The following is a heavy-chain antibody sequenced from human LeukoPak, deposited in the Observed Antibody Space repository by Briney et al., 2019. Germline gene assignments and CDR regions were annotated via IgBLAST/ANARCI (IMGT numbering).Heavy chain of an antibody. Sequence: GGSLRLSCAASGFTFSSYAMSWVRQAPGKGLEWVSAISGSGGSTYYADSVKGRFTISRDNSKNTLYLQMNSLRAEDTAVYYCAIPQPAVYGSGTYYPFDYWGQGTLVTVSS. J-gene: IGHJ4*02. CDR3: AIPQPAVYGSGTYYPFDY. D-gene: IGHD3-10*01. V-gene: IGHV3-23*01. CDR2: ISGSGGST. CDR1: GFTFSSYA.